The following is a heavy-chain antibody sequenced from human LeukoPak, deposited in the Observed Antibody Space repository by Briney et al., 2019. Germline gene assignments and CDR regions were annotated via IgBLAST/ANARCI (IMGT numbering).Heavy chain of an antibody. Sequence: SETLSLTCTVSGGSISSSSYYWGWIRQPPGKGLEWIGSIYYSGSTYYNPSLKSRVTISVDTSKNQFSLKLSSVTAADTAVYYCARYSSGSSRDYWGQGTLVTVSS. CDR2: IYYSGST. CDR1: GGSISSSSYY. J-gene: IGHJ4*02. D-gene: IGHD6-19*01. CDR3: ARYSSGSSRDY. V-gene: IGHV4-39*01.